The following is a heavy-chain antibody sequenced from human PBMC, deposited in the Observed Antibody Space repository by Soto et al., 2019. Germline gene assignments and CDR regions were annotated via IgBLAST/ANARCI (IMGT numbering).Heavy chain of an antibody. V-gene: IGHV1-69*06. CDR2: IIPIFGTA. CDR3: ARDPYDFWSGYQYYYGMDV. J-gene: IGHJ6*02. Sequence: QVQLVQSGAEVKKPGSSVKVSCKASGGTFSSYAISWVRQAPGQGLEWMGGIIPIFGTANYAPKFQGRVTITADKSTSTAYMELSSLRSEDTAVYYCARDPYDFWSGYQYYYGMDVWGQGTTVTVSS. CDR1: GGTFSSYA. D-gene: IGHD3-3*01.